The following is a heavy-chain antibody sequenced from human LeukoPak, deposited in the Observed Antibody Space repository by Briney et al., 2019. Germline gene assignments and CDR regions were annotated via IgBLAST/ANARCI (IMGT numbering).Heavy chain of an antibody. CDR2: ICTAGDT. CDR3: ARAQGSGWYYWYFDL. J-gene: IGHJ2*01. V-gene: IGHV3-13*01. CDR1: GFTFSSYD. Sequence: GGSLRLSCAASGFTFSSYDMHWVRQAPGKGLEWVSAICTAGDTYYPGSVKGRFTISRENAKNSLYLQMNSLRAGDTAVYYCARAQGSGWYYWYFDLWGRGTLVTVSS. D-gene: IGHD6-19*01.